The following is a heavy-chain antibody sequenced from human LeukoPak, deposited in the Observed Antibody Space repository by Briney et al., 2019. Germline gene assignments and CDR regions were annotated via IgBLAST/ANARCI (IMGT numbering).Heavy chain of an antibody. CDR3: AREGGNYDFWSHMDV. Sequence: ASVKVSCKASGYTFTSYAMNWVRQAPGQGLEWMGWINPNSGDTSYAQKFQGRVSLTRDTSINTAFMELSRLRSDDTAVYYCAREGGNYDFWSHMDVWGKGTTVTVSS. D-gene: IGHD3-3*01. J-gene: IGHJ6*03. V-gene: IGHV1-2*02. CDR1: GYTFTSYA. CDR2: INPNSGDT.